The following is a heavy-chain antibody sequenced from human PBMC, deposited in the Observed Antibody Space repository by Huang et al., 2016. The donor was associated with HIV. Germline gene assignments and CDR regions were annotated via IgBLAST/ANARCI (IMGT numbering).Heavy chain of an antibody. CDR2: GGSKDFGGDS. Sequence: QLVESGGDSVQSGRSLRLSCRGSGFIFNDFAINWFRQSPGKGLDWNGFGGSKDFGGDSRSAPSGKDRFTVSRDEAKNVAFLQMDNLQVDDTAIYYCSPSGDDYFYFYMDVWGNGTTVIVS. V-gene: IGHV3-49*03. CDR3: SPSGDDYFYFYMDV. J-gene: IGHJ6*03. CDR1: GFIFNDFA. D-gene: IGHD4-17*01.